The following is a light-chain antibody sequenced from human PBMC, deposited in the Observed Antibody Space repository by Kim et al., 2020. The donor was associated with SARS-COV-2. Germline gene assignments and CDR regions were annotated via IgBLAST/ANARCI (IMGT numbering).Light chain of an antibody. CDR1: QSISSS. Sequence: SVGNRVTITGRASQSISSSLAWYQQKPGKAPKLLIYKASSLESGVPSRFSGSGSGTEFTLTISSLQPDEFATYYCQQYKSYSPWTFGQGTKGDIK. V-gene: IGKV1-5*03. CDR2: KAS. J-gene: IGKJ1*01. CDR3: QQYKSYSPWT.